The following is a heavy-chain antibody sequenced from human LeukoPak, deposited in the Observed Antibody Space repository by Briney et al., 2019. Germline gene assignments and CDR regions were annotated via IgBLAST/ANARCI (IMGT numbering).Heavy chain of an antibody. CDR1: GYSFSTYW. Sequence: GESLKISCQGFGYSFSTYWIGWVRQMPGKGLEWMGIIYPGDSDTTYNPSFQGQVTISVDKSIRTAYLQWSSLEASDTAMYYCARHLAVAGFGDDAFDIWGQGTMVTVSS. CDR3: ARHLAVAGFGDDAFDI. D-gene: IGHD6-19*01. V-gene: IGHV5-51*01. J-gene: IGHJ3*02. CDR2: IYPGDSDT.